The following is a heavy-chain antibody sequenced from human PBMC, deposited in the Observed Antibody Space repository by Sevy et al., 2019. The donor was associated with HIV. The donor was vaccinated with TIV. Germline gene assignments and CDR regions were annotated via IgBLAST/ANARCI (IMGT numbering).Heavy chain of an antibody. CDR3: ARYARSYYDYRSGYYDH. CDR1: GFTFEDYG. CDR2: IIWNGGST. J-gene: IGHJ4*01. Sequence: GGSLRLSCAASGFTFEDYGMSWVRQVPGKGPEWVSGIIWNGGSTSYADSVRGRFTISRDNAKNSLFLQMKGLRADDTAFYDCARYARSYYDYRSGYYDHWGQGTLVTVSS. D-gene: IGHD3-3*01. V-gene: IGHV3-20*01.